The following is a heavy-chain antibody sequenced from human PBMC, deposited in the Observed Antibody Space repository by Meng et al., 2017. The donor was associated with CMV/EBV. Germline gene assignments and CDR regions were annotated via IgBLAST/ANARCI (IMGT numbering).Heavy chain of an antibody. J-gene: IGHJ4*02. CDR3: ARHYDYDDY. D-gene: IGHD3-16*01. V-gene: IGHV1-2*02. Sequence: GQLVPAGAEVKKPGASVKVSCKASGYTFTGYYMHWVRQAPGQGLEWMGWINPNSGGANYAQKFQGRVTMTRDTSISTAYMEPSRLRSDDTAVYYCARHYDYDDYWGQGTLVTVSS. CDR2: INPNSGGA. CDR1: GYTFTGYY.